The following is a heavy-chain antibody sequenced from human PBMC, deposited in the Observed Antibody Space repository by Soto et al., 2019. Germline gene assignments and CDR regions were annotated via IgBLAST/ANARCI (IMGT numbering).Heavy chain of an antibody. CDR3: ARDIVVVTALDYYYYGMDV. CDR1: GDSVSSHSAA. CDR2: TYYRSKWYN. D-gene: IGHD2-21*02. J-gene: IGHJ6*02. Sequence: SQTLSLTCAISGDSVSSHSAAWNWIRQSPPRGLEWLGRTYYRSKWYNDYAVSVKSRITINPDTSKNQFSLQLNSVTPEDTAVYYCARDIVVVTALDYYYYGMDVWGQGTTVTVSS. V-gene: IGHV6-1*01.